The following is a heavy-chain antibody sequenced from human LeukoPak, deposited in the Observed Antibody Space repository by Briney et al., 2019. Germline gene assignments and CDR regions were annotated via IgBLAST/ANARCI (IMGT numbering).Heavy chain of an antibody. V-gene: IGHV1-18*01. CDR3: ARMVNKGDWFDP. CDR2: ISAYNGNT. J-gene: IGHJ5*02. CDR1: GYTFTSYG. Sequence: GASVKVSCMASGYTFTSYGISWVRQAPGQGLEWMGWISAYNGNTNYAQKLQGRVTMTTDTSTSTTYMELRSLRSDDTAVYYCARMVNKGDWFDPWGQGTLVTVSS. D-gene: IGHD4-23*01.